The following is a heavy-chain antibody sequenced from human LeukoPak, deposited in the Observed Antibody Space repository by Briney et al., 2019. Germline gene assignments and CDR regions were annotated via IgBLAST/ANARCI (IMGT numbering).Heavy chain of an antibody. CDR2: ISAYNGNT. CDR1: GYTFTSYG. Sequence: ASVKVSCKASGYTFTSYGISWVRQAPGQGLEWMGWISAYNGNTNHAQKLQGRVTMTTDTSTSTAYMELRSLRSDDTAVYYCARVGPFDCSSTSCYDRNAFDIWGQGTMVTVSS. CDR3: ARVGPFDCSSTSCYDRNAFDI. D-gene: IGHD2-2*01. J-gene: IGHJ3*02. V-gene: IGHV1-18*01.